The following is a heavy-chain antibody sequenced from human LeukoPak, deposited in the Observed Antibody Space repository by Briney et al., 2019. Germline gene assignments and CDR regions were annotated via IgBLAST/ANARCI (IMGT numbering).Heavy chain of an antibody. V-gene: IGHV1-18*01. Sequence: ASVKVSCKASGHSLNDDGITWVRQAPGQGLEWMGWITPYNVKTQYVDKFQGRVTMTAEISTSTVYLELRSLRSDDTAMYFCARLQISWFGEVTPLSPPNYGLDVWGQGTTVIVSS. CDR1: GHSLNDDG. CDR2: ITPYNVKT. CDR3: ARLQISWFGEVTPLSPPNYGLDV. D-gene: IGHD3-10*01. J-gene: IGHJ6*02.